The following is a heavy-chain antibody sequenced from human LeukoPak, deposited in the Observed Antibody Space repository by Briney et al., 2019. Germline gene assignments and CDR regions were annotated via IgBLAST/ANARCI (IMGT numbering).Heavy chain of an antibody. D-gene: IGHD2-15*01. CDR3: ARDGPGVVVVALNWFDP. V-gene: IGHV3-21*01. Sequence: GGSLRLSCAASGFTFSSYSMNWVRQAPGKGLEWVSSTSSSSSYIYYADSVKGRFTISRDNAKNSLYLQMNSLRAEDTAVYYCARDGPGVVVVALNWFDPWGQGTLVTVSS. CDR2: TSSSSSYI. J-gene: IGHJ5*02. CDR1: GFTFSSYS.